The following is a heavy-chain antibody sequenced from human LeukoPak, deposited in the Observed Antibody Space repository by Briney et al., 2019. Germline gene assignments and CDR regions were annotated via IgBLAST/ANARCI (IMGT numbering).Heavy chain of an antibody. D-gene: IGHD5-12*01. Sequence: ASVKVSCKASGGTFSSYAISWVRQAPGQGLEWMGGIIPIFGTANYAQKFQGRVTITADESTSTAYMELSSLRSEDTAVYYCARDLLYSGYDYDYWGQGTLVTVSS. J-gene: IGHJ4*02. CDR3: ARDLLYSGYDYDY. CDR2: IIPIFGTA. V-gene: IGHV1-69*13. CDR1: GGTFSSYA.